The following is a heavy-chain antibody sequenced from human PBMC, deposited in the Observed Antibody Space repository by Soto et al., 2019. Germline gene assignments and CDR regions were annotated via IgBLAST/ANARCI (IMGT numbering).Heavy chain of an antibody. CDR2: ISSNGGST. D-gene: IGHD3-10*01. Sequence: GGSLRLSCSASGFTFSSYAMHWVRQAPGKGLDYVSAISSNGGSTYYADSVKGRFTISRDNSKNTLYLQMSSLRAEDTAVYYCLKDGRVLWFGDYRKGAFDIWGQGTMVTVSS. CDR1: GFTFSSYA. CDR3: LKDGRVLWFGDYRKGAFDI. J-gene: IGHJ3*02. V-gene: IGHV3-64D*08.